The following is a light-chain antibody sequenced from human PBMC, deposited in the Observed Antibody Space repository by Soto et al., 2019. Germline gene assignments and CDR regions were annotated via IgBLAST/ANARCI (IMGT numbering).Light chain of an antibody. V-gene: IGLV2-14*01. CDR1: SSDVGRYNY. CDR3: SSYTSISTVV. J-gene: IGLJ2*01. Sequence: QSALTQPASVSGSPGQSITISCTGTSSDVGRYNYVSWYRQYPGEAPKLMIYDVSNRPSGVSNRFSGSKSGNTASLTISGLQAEDEGDYYCSSYTSISTVVFGGGTKVT. CDR2: DVS.